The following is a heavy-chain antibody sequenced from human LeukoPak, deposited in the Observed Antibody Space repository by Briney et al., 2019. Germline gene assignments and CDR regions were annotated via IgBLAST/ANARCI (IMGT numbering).Heavy chain of an antibody. Sequence: GGSLRLSCAASGFTFSSYAMSWVRQAPGKGLEWVSAISGSGGSTYYADSVKGRFTISRDNSKNTLYLQMNSLGAEDTAVYYCAKDRPSGYYDSSGYYHGVYWGQGTLVTVSS. CDR1: GFTFSSYA. CDR3: AKDRPSGYYDSSGYYHGVY. J-gene: IGHJ4*02. CDR2: ISGSGGST. D-gene: IGHD3-22*01. V-gene: IGHV3-23*01.